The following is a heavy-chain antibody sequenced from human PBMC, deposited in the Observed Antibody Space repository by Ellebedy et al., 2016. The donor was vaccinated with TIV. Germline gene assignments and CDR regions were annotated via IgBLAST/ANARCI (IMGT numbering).Heavy chain of an antibody. CDR1: GYTFAGYY. J-gene: IGHJ4*02. CDR2: INSNSGDT. Sequence: ASVKVSCXASGYTFAGYYIHWVRQAPGQGLEWMGWINSNSGDTNYGQKFLGRVTMTRDTSISTFYMERSSLRSDDTAVYYCTRGGGSKFDYWGQGTLVTVSS. CDR3: TRGGGSKFDY. V-gene: IGHV1-2*02. D-gene: IGHD1-26*01.